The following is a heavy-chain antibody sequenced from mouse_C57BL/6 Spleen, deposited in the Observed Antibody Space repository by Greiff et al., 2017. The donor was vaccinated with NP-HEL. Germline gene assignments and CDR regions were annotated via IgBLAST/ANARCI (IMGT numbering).Heavy chain of an antibody. CDR2: IYPGSGST. D-gene: IGHD2-3*01. J-gene: IGHJ1*03. CDR1: GYTFTSYW. V-gene: IGHV1-55*01. Sequence: QVQLQQPGAELVKPGASVKMSCKASGYTFTSYWITWVKQRPGQGLEWIGDIYPGSGSTNYNEKFKSKATLTVDTSSSTAYMQLSSLTSEDSAVYYCAGVYDGYPNWYFDVWGTGTTVTVSS. CDR3: AGVYDGYPNWYFDV.